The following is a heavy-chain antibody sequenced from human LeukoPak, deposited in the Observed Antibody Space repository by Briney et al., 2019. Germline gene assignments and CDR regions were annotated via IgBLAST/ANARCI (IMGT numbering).Heavy chain of an antibody. Sequence: SVKVSCKASGGTFSSYAISWVRQAPGQGLEWMGGIIPIFGTANYAQKFQGRVTITTDESTSTAYMELSSLRSEDTAVYYCARGYCSSTSCYYYYYMDVWGKGTTVTVSS. CDR3: ARGYCSSTSCYYYYYMDV. J-gene: IGHJ6*03. CDR1: GGTFSSYA. CDR2: IIPIFGTA. V-gene: IGHV1-69*05. D-gene: IGHD2-2*01.